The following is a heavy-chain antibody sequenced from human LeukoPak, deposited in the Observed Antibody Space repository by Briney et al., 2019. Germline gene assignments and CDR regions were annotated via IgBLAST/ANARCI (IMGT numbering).Heavy chain of an antibody. V-gene: IGHV3-23*01. CDR2: ISGSGGST. Sequence: GGSLRLSCAASGFTFSSYAMSWVRQAPGKGLEWVSAISGSGGSTYYADSVKGRFTISRDNSKNTLYLQMNSLRAEDTAVYYCAKDSVRYDILTGYYPGYYFDYWGQGTLATVSS. CDR3: AKDSVRYDILTGYYPGYYFDY. D-gene: IGHD3-9*01. J-gene: IGHJ4*02. CDR1: GFTFSSYA.